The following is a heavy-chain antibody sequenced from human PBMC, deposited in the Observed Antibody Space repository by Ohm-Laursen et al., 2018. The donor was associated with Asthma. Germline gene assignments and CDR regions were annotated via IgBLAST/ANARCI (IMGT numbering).Heavy chain of an antibody. J-gene: IGHJ6*02. CDR3: ASTQLEPYYYYGMDV. V-gene: IGHV1-2*06. CDR1: GYTFTSYS. CDR2: INPNSGGT. Sequence: ASVKVSCKVSGYTFTSYSMHWVRQAPGQGLEWMGRINPNSGGTNYAQKFQGRVTMTRDTSISTAYMELSRLRSDDTAAYCCASTQLEPYYYYGMDVWGQGTTITVSS. D-gene: IGHD1-1*01.